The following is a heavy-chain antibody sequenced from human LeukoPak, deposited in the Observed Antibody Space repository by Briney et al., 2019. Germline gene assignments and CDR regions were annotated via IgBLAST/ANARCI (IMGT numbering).Heavy chain of an antibody. J-gene: IGHJ3*02. CDR3: ARNGWHDAFDI. Sequence: SETLSLTCNVSGGSISSYYWSWIRQPPGKGLEWIGHIYYRGTTYYNPSLKSRVTISVHTSKNQFSLKLSAVTAADTAVYYCARNGWHDAFDIWGQGTMVTVSS. V-gene: IGHV4-59*01. CDR2: IYYRGTT. CDR1: GGSISSYY. D-gene: IGHD2-15*01.